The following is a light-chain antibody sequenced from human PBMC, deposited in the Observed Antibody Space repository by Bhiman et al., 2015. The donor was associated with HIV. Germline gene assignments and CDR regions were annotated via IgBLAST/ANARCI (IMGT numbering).Light chain of an antibody. CDR1: ISDIGGYDY. V-gene: IGLV2-14*03. J-gene: IGLJ2*01. CDR3: SSYASSGPSHVI. Sequence: QSALTQPASVSGSPGQSITISCTGTISDIGGYDYVSWYQQHPGKAPKLMIYDVSDRPSGVSNRFSGSKSGNTASLTISGLQAEDEADYYCSSYASSGPSHVIFGGGTKLTVL. CDR2: DVS.